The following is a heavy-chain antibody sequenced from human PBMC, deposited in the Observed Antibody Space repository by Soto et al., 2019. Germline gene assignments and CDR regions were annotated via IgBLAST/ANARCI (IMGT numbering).Heavy chain of an antibody. Sequence: PGGSLRLSCAASGFTFSSYAMSWVRQAPGKGLEWVSAISGSGGSTYYAGSVKGRFTISRDNSKNTLYLQMNSLRAEDTAVYYCAKARRFGELSEHHFDYWGQGTLVTVSS. CDR1: GFTFSSYA. V-gene: IGHV3-23*01. CDR3: AKARRFGELSEHHFDY. D-gene: IGHD3-10*01. CDR2: ISGSGGST. J-gene: IGHJ4*02.